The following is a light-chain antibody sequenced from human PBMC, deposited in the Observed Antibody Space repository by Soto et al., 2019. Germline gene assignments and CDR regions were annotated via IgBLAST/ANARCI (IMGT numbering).Light chain of an antibody. Sequence: QAVVTQPPSVSGAPGQSVTISCTGSSSNIGAGYDVHWYQQLPGTTPKLLIYGNFNRPSGVPDRFSGSKSGTSASLAITGLQAEDEADYYCQSYDSSLSGVFGRGTKLTVL. J-gene: IGLJ3*02. CDR2: GNF. V-gene: IGLV1-40*01. CDR3: QSYDSSLSGV. CDR1: SSNIGAGYD.